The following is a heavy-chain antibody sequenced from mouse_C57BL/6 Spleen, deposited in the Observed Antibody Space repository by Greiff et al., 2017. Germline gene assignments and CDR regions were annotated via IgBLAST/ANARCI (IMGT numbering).Heavy chain of an antibody. J-gene: IGHJ3*01. V-gene: IGHV1-53*01. CDR1: GYTFTSYW. D-gene: IGHD2-3*01. CDR3: ARSNGYYKDWFAY. Sequence: QVQLQQPGTELVKPGASVKLSCKASGYTFTSYWMHWVKQRPGQGLEWIGNINPSNGGTNYNEKFQSKATLTVDKSSSTAYMQLSSLTSEDSAVYYCARSNGYYKDWFAYWGQGTLVTVSA. CDR2: INPSNGGT.